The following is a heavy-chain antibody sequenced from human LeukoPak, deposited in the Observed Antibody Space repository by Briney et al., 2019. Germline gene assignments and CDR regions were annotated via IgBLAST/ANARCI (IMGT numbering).Heavy chain of an antibody. J-gene: IGHJ4*02. D-gene: IGHD5-12*01. CDR3: ARVGYSGLFYDY. CDR2: INHSGST. CDR1: GGSFSGYY. Sequence: SETLSLTCAVYGGSFSGYYWSWIRQPPGKGLEWIGEINHSGSTNYNPSLKSRVTISVDTSKNQFSLKLSSVTAADTAVYYCARVGYSGLFYDYWGQGTLVTVSS. V-gene: IGHV4-34*01.